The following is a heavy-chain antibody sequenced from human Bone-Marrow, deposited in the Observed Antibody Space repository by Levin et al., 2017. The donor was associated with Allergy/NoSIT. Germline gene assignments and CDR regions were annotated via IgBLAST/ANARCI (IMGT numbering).Heavy chain of an antibody. Sequence: GGSLRLSCAASGFTFSSYSMNWVRQAPGKGLEWVSYISSSSSTIYYADSVKGRFTISRDNAKNSLYLQMNSLRAEDTAVYYCARWDTAMAVDYWGQGTLVTVSS. D-gene: IGHD5-18*01. CDR2: ISSSSSTI. V-gene: IGHV3-48*01. CDR1: GFTFSSYS. CDR3: ARWDTAMAVDY. J-gene: IGHJ4*02.